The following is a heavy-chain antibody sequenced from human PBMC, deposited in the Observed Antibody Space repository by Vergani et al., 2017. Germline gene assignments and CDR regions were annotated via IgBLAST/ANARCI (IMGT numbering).Heavy chain of an antibody. CDR3: ASKPTGTTWYSVKYYFDF. V-gene: IGHV4-30-4*08. CDR1: GGSISRNDYY. D-gene: IGHD6-13*01. J-gene: IGHJ4*02. Sequence: QVQLQESGPGLVKPSQTLSLTCSVSGGSISRNDYYWTWIRQPPGKGLGWLGYIYYSGSTYYTPSLKSRLTMSVDTSKNQFSLELSSVTASDTAMYYCASKPTGTTWYSVKYYFDFWGQGTLVAVSS. CDR2: IYYSGST.